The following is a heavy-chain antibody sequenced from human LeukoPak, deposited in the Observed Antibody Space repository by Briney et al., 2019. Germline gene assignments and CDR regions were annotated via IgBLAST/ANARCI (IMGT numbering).Heavy chain of an antibody. Sequence: GGSLRLSCAASGFTVITNDMTWVRQAPGKGLEWVSVLYSDGITKYADSVQGRFTISRDNSKNTLYLEMNSLSPDDTAVYYCARGVEPLAANTLAYWGQGTLVTVSS. D-gene: IGHD1-14*01. J-gene: IGHJ4*02. CDR1: GFTVITND. V-gene: IGHV3-53*01. CDR3: ARGVEPLAANTLAY. CDR2: LYSDGIT.